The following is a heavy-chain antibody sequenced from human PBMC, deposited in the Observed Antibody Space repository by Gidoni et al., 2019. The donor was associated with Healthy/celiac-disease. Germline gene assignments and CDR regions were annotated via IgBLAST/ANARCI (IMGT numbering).Heavy chain of an antibody. Sequence: QVQLQESGPGLVKPSETLSLTCTVSGGSISSYYWSWIRQPPGKGLEWIGYIYYSGSTNYNPSLKSRVTISVDTSKNQFSLKLSSVTAADTAVYYCARERPRYGSGSYEGEYYFDYWGQGTLVTVSS. CDR3: ARERPRYGSGSYEGEYYFDY. J-gene: IGHJ4*02. D-gene: IGHD3-10*01. CDR1: GGSISSYY. V-gene: IGHV4-59*01. CDR2: IYYSGST.